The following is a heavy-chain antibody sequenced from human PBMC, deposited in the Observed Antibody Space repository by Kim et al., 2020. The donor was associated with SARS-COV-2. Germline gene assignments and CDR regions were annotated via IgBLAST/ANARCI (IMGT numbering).Heavy chain of an antibody. J-gene: IGHJ6*02. D-gene: IGHD6-19*01. CDR1: GYTLTELS. CDR2: FDPEDGET. Sequence: ASVKVSCKVSGYTLTELSMHWVRQAPGKGLEWMGGFDPEDGETIYAQKFQGRVTMTEDTSTDTAYMELSSLRSEDTAVYYCATHSSPYYYYGMDVWGQGTTVTVSS. CDR3: ATHSSPYYYYGMDV. V-gene: IGHV1-24*01.